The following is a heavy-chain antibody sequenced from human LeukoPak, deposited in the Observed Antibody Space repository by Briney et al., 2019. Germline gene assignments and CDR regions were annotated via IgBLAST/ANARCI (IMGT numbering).Heavy chain of an antibody. CDR2: VLYDGSNK. V-gene: IGHV3-30*04. CDR3: AREAESFDY. D-gene: IGHD2/OR15-2a*01. J-gene: IGHJ4*02. CDR1: GFTFSSYA. Sequence: GGSLRLSCAASGFTFSSYAMHWVRQAPGKGLEWVAVVLYDGSNKYCADSVKGRFTISRDNPKNTLYLQMNRLRAEDTAVYYCAREAESFDYWGQGALVTVSS.